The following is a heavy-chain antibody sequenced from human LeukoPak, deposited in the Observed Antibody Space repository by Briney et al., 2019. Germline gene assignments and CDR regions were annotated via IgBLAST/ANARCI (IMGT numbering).Heavy chain of an antibody. CDR1: GGSFSGYY. Sequence: SETLSLTCAVYGGSFSGYYWSWIRQPPGKGLEWIGYIYYSGSTNYNPSLKSRVTISVDTSKNQFSLKLSSVTAADTAVYYCARRSYYLGYYYYYMDVWGKGTTVTVSS. CDR3: ARRSYYLGYYYYYMDV. D-gene: IGHD1-26*01. J-gene: IGHJ6*03. V-gene: IGHV4-59*01. CDR2: IYYSGST.